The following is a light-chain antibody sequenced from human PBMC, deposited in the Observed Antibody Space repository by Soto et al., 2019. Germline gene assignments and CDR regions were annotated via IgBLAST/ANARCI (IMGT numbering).Light chain of an antibody. V-gene: IGKV3-11*01. CDR3: QQRSNWPPMYT. J-gene: IGKJ2*01. Sequence: EIVLTQSPATLSLSPGERATLSCRASQSVSSYLAWYQQKPGQAPRLLIYDASNRATGIPARFSGSGSGTGFALTISSLDPEDFAVYSCQQRSNWPPMYTFGQGTKLEIK. CDR1: QSVSSY. CDR2: DAS.